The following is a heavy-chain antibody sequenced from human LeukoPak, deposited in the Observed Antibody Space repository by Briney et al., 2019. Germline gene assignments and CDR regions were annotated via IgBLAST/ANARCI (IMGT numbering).Heavy chain of an antibody. CDR1: GFTFSSYA. CDR2: ISGSGGST. D-gene: IGHD3-10*01. Sequence: GGSLRLSCAASGFTFSSYAMSWVRQAPGKGLEWVSAISGSGGSTYYADSVKGRFTISRDNSKNTPYLQMNSLRAEDTAVYYCAVVPRRSYGSGSYFPDYWGRGTLVTVSS. V-gene: IGHV3-23*01. J-gene: IGHJ4*02. CDR3: AVVPRRSYGSGSYFPDY.